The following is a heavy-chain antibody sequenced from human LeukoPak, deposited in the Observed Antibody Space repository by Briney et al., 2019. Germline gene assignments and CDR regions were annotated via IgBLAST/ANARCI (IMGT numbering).Heavy chain of an antibody. J-gene: IGHJ5*02. CDR2: IRYDGSNK. CDR1: GFTFSSYG. Sequence: GGSLRLSCAASGFTFSSYGMHWVRQAPGKGLEWVAFIRYDGSNKYYADSVKGRFAISRDNSKNTLYLQMNSLRAEDTAVYYCARDLGQYYDTSDNWFDPWGQGTLVTVSS. D-gene: IGHD3-22*01. V-gene: IGHV3-30*02. CDR3: ARDLGQYYDTSDNWFDP.